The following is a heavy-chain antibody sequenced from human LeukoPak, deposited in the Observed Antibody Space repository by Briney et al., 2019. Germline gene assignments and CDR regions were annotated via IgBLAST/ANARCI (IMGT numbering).Heavy chain of an antibody. J-gene: IGHJ4*02. CDR2: IWYDGSDK. CDR3: ASAPYGSGTFLDY. V-gene: IGHV3-33*01. CDR1: GFTFSRSG. D-gene: IGHD3-10*01. Sequence: GGSLRLSCAASGFTFSRSGMHWVRQAPGKGLEWVAVIWYDGSDKYSADSVKGRFTISRDNSKNTLYLQMNSLRAEDTAVYYCASAPYGSGTFLDYWGQGTLVTVSS.